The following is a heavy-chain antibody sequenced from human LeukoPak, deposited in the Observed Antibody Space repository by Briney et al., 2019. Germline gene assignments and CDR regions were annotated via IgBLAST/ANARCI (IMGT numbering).Heavy chain of an antibody. D-gene: IGHD6-13*01. CDR3: AKGYGLQLVNNWFDP. J-gene: IGHJ5*02. CDR1: GFTFTSYG. V-gene: IGHV3-30*18. Sequence: GGSLRLSCAASGFTFTSYGMHWVRQAPGKGLEWVAVISYDGSNKYYGDSVKGRFTISRDNSKNTLYLQINSLRVEDTAVYYCAKGYGLQLVNNWFDPWGQGTLVSVSS. CDR2: ISYDGSNK.